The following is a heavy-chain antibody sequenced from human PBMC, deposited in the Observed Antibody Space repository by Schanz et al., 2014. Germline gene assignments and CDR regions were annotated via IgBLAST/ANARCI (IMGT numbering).Heavy chain of an antibody. V-gene: IGHV3-23*01. J-gene: IGHJ3*01. CDR1: GFTFSSYA. D-gene: IGHD2-8*01. CDR2: ISSGGNP. CDR3: TTDNGHFAFDF. Sequence: EVHLLDSGGGLVQPGGSLRLSCAASGFTFSSYAMSWVRQAPGKGLEWVSSISSGGNPYYANSVKGRFGISRDNSENTLYLQMSSLRVEDTAVYYCTTDNGHFAFDFWGQGTMVTVSS.